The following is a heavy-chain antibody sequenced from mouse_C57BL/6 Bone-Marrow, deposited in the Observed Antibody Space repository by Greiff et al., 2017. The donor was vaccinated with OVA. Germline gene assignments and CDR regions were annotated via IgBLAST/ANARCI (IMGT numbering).Heavy chain of an antibody. CDR2: ISSGGDYI. V-gene: IGHV5-9-1*02. D-gene: IGHD1-1*01. J-gene: IGHJ4*01. Sequence: EVQGVESGGDLVKPGGSLKLSCAASGFTFSSYAMSWVRQTPEKRLEWVAYISSGGDYIYYADTVKGRFTISRDNARNTLYLQMSSLKSEDTAMYYCTREKSCYYGIGYAMDYWGQGTSVTVSS. CDR1: GFTFSSYA. CDR3: TREKSCYYGIGYAMDY.